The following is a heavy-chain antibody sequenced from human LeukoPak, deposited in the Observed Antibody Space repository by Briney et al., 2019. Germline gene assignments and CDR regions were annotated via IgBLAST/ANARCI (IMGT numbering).Heavy chain of an antibody. CDR2: IYHDGST. D-gene: IGHD3-10*01. CDR1: THSVSTDYY. J-gene: IGHJ4*02. CDR3: AREGLITVIRGLNFGY. V-gene: IGHV4-38-2*02. Sequence: SETLSLTRTVSTHSVSTDYYWGWIRQPPGKGLEWVGNIYHDGSTYYTPSLKSRVTISVDTSKNQFSLKLTSVTAADTAVYYCAREGLITVIRGLNFGYWGQGTLVSVSS.